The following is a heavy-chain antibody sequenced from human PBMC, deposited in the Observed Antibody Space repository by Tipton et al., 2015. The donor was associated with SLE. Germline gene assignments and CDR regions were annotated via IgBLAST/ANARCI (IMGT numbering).Heavy chain of an antibody. D-gene: IGHD3-10*02. J-gene: IGHJ6*02. V-gene: IGHV3-23*01. Sequence: SLRLSCAASGFTFSSYAMSWVRQAPGKGLEWVSAISGSGGSTYYADSVKGRFTISRDNSKNTLYLQMNSLRAEDTAVYYCAKDMGHITMSQGFHRTYYYGMDVWGQGTTVTVSS. CDR2: ISGSGGST. CDR3: AKDMGHITMSQGFHRTYYYGMDV. CDR1: GFTFSSYA.